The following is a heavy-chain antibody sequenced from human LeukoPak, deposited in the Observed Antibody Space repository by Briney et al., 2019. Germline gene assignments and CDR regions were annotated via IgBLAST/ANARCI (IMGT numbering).Heavy chain of an antibody. V-gene: IGHV3-7*01. Sequence: GGSLRLSCVVSEFSASNYWMSCVRQAPGKGLEWVANIKQDESQENSVDSVKRRFTISRDNAKNSVSLQMNGLLVEDTAVYYCVREWAGGLAAAGTRIEGSYWGQGTQVIVSS. CDR2: IKQDESQE. J-gene: IGHJ4*02. D-gene: IGHD6-13*01. CDR3: VREWAGGLAAAGTRIEGSY. CDR1: EFSASNYW.